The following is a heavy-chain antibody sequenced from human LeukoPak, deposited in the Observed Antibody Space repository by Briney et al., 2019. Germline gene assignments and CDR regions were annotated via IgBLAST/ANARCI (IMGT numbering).Heavy chain of an antibody. J-gene: IGHJ4*02. V-gene: IGHV4-39*07. CDR2: IYYSGST. Sequence: SETLSLTCTVSGGSISSSSYYWGWIRQPPGKGLEWIGSIYYSGSTYYNPSLKSRVTISVDTSKNQFSLKLSSVTAADTAVYYCAGDNAVAGTSYFDYWGQGTLVTVSS. CDR1: GGSISSSSYY. CDR3: AGDNAVAGTSYFDY. D-gene: IGHD6-19*01.